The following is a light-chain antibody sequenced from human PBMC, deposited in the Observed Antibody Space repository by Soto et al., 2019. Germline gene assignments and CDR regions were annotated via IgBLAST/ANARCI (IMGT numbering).Light chain of an antibody. V-gene: IGKV3-11*01. CDR3: QQRSNWPWT. Sequence: ESWLLPATSTLTLAPREGAPLSCRASQSVSSYLAWYQPKPGQAPRLLIYDASNRATGIPARFSSSGSGTDFTLTISSLEPEDFAVYYCQQRSNWPWTFGQRTNADIK. CDR1: QSVSSY. J-gene: IGKJ1*01. CDR2: DAS.